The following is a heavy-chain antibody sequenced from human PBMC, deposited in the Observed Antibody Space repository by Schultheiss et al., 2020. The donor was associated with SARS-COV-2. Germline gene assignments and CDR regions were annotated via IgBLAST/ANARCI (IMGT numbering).Heavy chain of an antibody. CDR3: ARNYHDILTGYYRHYYYGMDV. J-gene: IGHJ6*02. V-gene: IGHV3-74*01. D-gene: IGHD3-9*01. Sequence: GGSLRLSCAASGFTFSSYWMHWVRQAPGKGLVWVSRINSDGSSTSYADSVKGRFTISRDNSKNTLYLQMNSLRAEDTAVYYCARNYHDILTGYYRHYYYGMDVWGQGTTVTVSS. CDR2: INSDGSST. CDR1: GFTFSSYW.